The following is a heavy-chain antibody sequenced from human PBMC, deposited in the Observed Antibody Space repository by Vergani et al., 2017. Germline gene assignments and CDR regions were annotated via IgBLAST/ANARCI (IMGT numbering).Heavy chain of an antibody. CDR3: ASQSAERFLEWLLWDY. V-gene: IGHV4-39*01. D-gene: IGHD3-3*01. CDR1: GGSISSYY. J-gene: IGHJ4*02. CDR2: NYYSGST. Sequence: QVQLQESGPGLVKPSQTLSLTCTVSGGSISSYYWGWIRQHPGKGLEWIGSNYYSGSTYYNPSLKSRVTISVDKSKYQFTLKLSSVTAADTAVYYCASQSAERFLEWLLWDYWGQGTLVTVSS.